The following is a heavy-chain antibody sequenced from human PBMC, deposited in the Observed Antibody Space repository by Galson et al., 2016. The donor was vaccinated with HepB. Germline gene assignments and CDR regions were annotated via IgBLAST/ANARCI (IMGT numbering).Heavy chain of an antibody. V-gene: IGHV1-69*13. CDR2: IMPIFGTA. CDR1: GDIFNIDA. D-gene: IGHD3-22*01. J-gene: IGHJ4*02. Sequence: SVKVSCKASGDIFNIDAIKWVRQAPGQGLEWMGEIMPIFGTAKYAQKFQGRVTITADESTTTSHMELSSLTSDDTAVYYCARADYYDWGQGTLVIVSS. CDR3: ARADYYD.